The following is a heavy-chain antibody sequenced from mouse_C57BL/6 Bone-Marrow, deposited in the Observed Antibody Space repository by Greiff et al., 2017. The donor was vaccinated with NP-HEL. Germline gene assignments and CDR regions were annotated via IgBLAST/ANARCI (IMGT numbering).Heavy chain of an antibody. Sequence: QVQLQQSGPELVKPGASVKISCKASGYAFSSSWMNWVKQRPGKGLEWIGRIYPGDGDTNYNGKFKGKATLTADKSSSTAYMQLSSLTSKDSAVYFCARNYGSPWGQGTTLTVSS. CDR2: IYPGDGDT. V-gene: IGHV1-82*01. J-gene: IGHJ2*01. CDR3: ARNYGSP. CDR1: GYAFSSSW. D-gene: IGHD1-1*01.